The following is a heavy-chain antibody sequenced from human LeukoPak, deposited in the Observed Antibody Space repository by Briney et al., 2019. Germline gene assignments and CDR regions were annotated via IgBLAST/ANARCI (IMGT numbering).Heavy chain of an antibody. CDR2: ISGSGSST. V-gene: IGHV3-23*01. Sequence: GGSLRLSCAASGFTFSSYAMSWVRQVPGKGLEWVSAISGSGSSTYYADSVKGRFTISRDNSKNTLYLQMNSLRAEETAEYYCAKDLNSSGWYEGVFEYWGQGTLVTVSS. CDR3: AKDLNSSGWYEGVFEY. D-gene: IGHD6-19*01. J-gene: IGHJ4*02. CDR1: GFTFSSYA.